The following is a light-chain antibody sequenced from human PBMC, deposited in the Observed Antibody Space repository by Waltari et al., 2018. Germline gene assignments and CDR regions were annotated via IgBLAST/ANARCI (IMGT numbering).Light chain of an antibody. CDR2: GAS. CDR1: QTVSSM. CDR3: HQFNNWPRT. V-gene: IGKV3D-15*01. Sequence: EILLTQSPDTLSVSPGERATLSCRASQTVSSMLAWYQQKPGQPPRPLIYGASIRATGIPTRFSGSGSGTEFTLTISSLQSEDFAVYYCHQFNNWPRTFGQGTKVEIK. J-gene: IGKJ1*01.